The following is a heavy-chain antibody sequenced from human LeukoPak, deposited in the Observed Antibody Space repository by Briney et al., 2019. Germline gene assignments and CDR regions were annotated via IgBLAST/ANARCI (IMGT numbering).Heavy chain of an antibody. V-gene: IGHV3-7*01. Sequence: GGSLRLSCAASGFTFSTYWMSWVRQAPGKGLELVANIKQDGSEKYYVDSVKGRFTISRDNAKNSLHLQMNSLRTEDTAVYFCASGVSCSSTNYYYDCYLDVWGKGTTVTVSS. J-gene: IGHJ6*03. CDR1: GFTFSTYW. D-gene: IGHD2-2*01. CDR2: IKQDGSEK. CDR3: ASGVSCSSTNYYYDCYLDV.